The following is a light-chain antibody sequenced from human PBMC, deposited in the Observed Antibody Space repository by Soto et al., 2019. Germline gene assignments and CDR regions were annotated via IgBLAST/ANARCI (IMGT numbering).Light chain of an antibody. J-gene: IGKJ3*01. V-gene: IGKV3-20*01. CDR3: QQYGTSPFT. Sequence: EIVLTQSPGTLSLSPEERATFSCRASQSVSSSYLAWYQQKPGQAPRLLIHDTSSRATGIPDRFSGSGSGTDFTLTISRLEPEDFAVYYCQQYGTSPFTFGPGTKVDIK. CDR1: QSVSSSY. CDR2: DTS.